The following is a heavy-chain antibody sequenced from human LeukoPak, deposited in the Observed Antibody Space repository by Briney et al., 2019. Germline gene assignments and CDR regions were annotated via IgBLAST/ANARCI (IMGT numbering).Heavy chain of an antibody. V-gene: IGHV3-11*01. CDR3: AKDNRREYDFWSANAFDI. D-gene: IGHD3-3*01. J-gene: IGHJ3*02. Sequence: SGGSLRLSCAASGFTFSNAWMNWVRQAPGKGLEWISYLSGTGNNIYYADSVKGRFSVSRDNSKNTLYLQMNSLRAEDTAVYYCAKDNRREYDFWSANAFDIWGQGTMVTVSS. CDR1: GFTFSNAW. CDR2: LSGTGNNI.